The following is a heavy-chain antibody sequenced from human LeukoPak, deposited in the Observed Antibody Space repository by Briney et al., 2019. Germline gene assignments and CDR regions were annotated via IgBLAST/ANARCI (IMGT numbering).Heavy chain of an antibody. CDR3: ARAGGCTNGVCSRFVDV. Sequence: ASVKVSFKASGYTFTSYDINWVRQAPGQGLEWMGWMNPNSGNTGYAQKFQGRVTITRNTSISTAYMELSSLRSEDTAVYYCARAGGCTNGVCSRFVDVWGKGTTVTVSS. D-gene: IGHD2-8*01. CDR2: MNPNSGNT. J-gene: IGHJ6*04. CDR1: GYTFTSYD. V-gene: IGHV1-8*01.